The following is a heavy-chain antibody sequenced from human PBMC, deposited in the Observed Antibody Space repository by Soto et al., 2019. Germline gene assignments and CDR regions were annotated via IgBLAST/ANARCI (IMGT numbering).Heavy chain of an antibody. CDR1: GGSISSGGYY. J-gene: IGHJ6*02. CDR2: IYYSGST. CDR3: AREAWGEGWASHYYYYGMDV. D-gene: IGHD6-19*01. V-gene: IGHV4-31*03. Sequence: TSETLSLTCTVSGGSISSGGYYWSWIRQHPGKGLEWIGYIYYSGSTYYNPSPKSRVTISVDTSKNQFSLKLSSVTAADTAVYYCAREAWGEGWASHYYYYGMDVWGQGTTVTVSS.